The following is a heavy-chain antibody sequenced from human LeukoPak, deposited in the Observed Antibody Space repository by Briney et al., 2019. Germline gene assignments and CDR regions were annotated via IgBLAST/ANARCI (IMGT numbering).Heavy chain of an antibody. Sequence: TSETLSLTCAVYGGSFSGYYWSWIRQPPGKGLEWIGEINHSGSTNYNPSLKSRVTISVDTSKNQFSLKLSSVTAADTAVYYCARGRQRNWFDPWGQGTLVTVSS. D-gene: IGHD5-24*01. CDR1: GGSFSGYY. CDR3: ARGRQRNWFDP. V-gene: IGHV4-34*01. CDR2: INHSGST. J-gene: IGHJ5*02.